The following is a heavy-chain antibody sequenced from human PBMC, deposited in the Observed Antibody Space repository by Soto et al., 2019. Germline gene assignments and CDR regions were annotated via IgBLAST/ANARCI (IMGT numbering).Heavy chain of an antibody. D-gene: IGHD1-1*01. CDR3: ATWHEREHAYDV. CDR2: LYDVDGS. Sequence: GSLRLSCAASGLTVSGKKYVAWVRQAPGKELEWVSALYDVDGSFYSDSVKGRFTTSSDSSKTTVYLQMNDLRPADTAVYYCATWHEREHAYDVWGQGTTVTVSS. V-gene: IGHV3-53*01. J-gene: IGHJ3*01. CDR1: GLTVSGKKY.